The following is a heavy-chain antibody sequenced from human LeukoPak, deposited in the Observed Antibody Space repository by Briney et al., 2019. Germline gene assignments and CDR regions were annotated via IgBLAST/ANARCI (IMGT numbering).Heavy chain of an antibody. Sequence: GGSPRLSCAASRFTFSSYAMNWVRQAPGKGLEWVSVISGSGITTYYADSVKGRFTISRDNSKNTLYLQMDSLRAEDTAVYYCAKDRTGYYDTSPDFDYWGQGTLVTVSS. J-gene: IGHJ4*02. CDR1: RFTFSSYA. CDR3: AKDRTGYYDTSPDFDY. D-gene: IGHD3/OR15-3a*01. CDR2: ISGSGITT. V-gene: IGHV3-23*01.